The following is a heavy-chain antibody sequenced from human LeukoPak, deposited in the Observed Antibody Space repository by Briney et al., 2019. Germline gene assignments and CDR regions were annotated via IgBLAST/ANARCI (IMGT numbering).Heavy chain of an antibody. V-gene: IGHV3-23*01. CDR2: ISGSGGST. Sequence: GRSLRLSCAASGFTFSSYAMSWVRQAPGKGPEWVSAISGSGGSTYYADSVKGRFTISRDNSKNTLYLQMNSLRAEDTAVYYCAKDRGAYSSGWYPYWGQGTLVTVSS. D-gene: IGHD6-19*01. J-gene: IGHJ4*02. CDR3: AKDRGAYSSGWYPY. CDR1: GFTFSSYA.